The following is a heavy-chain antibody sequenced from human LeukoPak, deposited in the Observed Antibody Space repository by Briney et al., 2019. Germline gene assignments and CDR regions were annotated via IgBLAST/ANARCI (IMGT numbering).Heavy chain of an antibody. CDR1: GGSNSSYY. Sequence: PSETLSLTCTVSGGSNSSYYWSWIRQPPGKGLEWIGYIYYSGSTNYNPSLKSRVTISVDTSKNQFSLKLSSVTAADTAVYYCARRRGGSGSYYPHYFDYWGQGTLVTVSS. J-gene: IGHJ4*02. V-gene: IGHV4-59*01. CDR3: ARRRGGSGSYYPHYFDY. D-gene: IGHD3-10*01. CDR2: IYYSGST.